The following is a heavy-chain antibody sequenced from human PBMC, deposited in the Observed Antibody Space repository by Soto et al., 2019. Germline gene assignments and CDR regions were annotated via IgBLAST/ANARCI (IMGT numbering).Heavy chain of an antibody. Sequence: QLQLQELGPGLVKPSETLSLTCTVSGGSISSFNYFWGWIRQPPGKGLEWIGSLYYSGNTYYNPSLQSRVTIRVDTSKKQCTLPLRSVSAADTAVYYCARGGGSTFNWFDPWGQGTLVTVSP. CDR3: ARGGGSTFNWFDP. D-gene: IGHD2-15*01. J-gene: IGHJ5*02. V-gene: IGHV4-39*01. CDR2: LYYSGNT. CDR1: GGSISSFNYF.